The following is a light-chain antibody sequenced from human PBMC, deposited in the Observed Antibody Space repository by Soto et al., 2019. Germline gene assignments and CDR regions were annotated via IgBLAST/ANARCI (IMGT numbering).Light chain of an antibody. V-gene: IGKV3-15*01. CDR2: GAS. CDR1: LRVHKN. CDR3: QQYNNWPPIT. Sequence: MSLSPDHLYVSPGERATLSCMASLRVHKNLAWYRQKPGQAPRLLIYGASTRATGIPARFSGSGSGTEFNLTISSLQSEDFAVYYCQQYNNWPPITFGQGTRLEIK. J-gene: IGKJ5*01.